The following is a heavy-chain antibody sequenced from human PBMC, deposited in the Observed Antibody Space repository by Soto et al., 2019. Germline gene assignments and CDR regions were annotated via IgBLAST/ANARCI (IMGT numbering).Heavy chain of an antibody. Sequence: LSLTCSVSGGSISSGNYYWSWIRQHPGKGLEWIGYIYYGASTYYNPSLKSRVTISIDTSKNLFSLKLSSVTAADTAMYYCARRLGTAGSFESWGLGTLVTVS. V-gene: IGHV4-31*03. J-gene: IGHJ4*02. CDR1: GGSISSGNYY. CDR2: IYYGAST. D-gene: IGHD7-27*01. CDR3: ARRLGTAGSFES.